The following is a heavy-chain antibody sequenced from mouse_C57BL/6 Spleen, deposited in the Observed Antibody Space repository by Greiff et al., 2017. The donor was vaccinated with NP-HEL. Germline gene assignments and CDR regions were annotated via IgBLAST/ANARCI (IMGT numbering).Heavy chain of an antibody. CDR3: ARGKFTTVGATEYFDV. CDR2: INPNNGGT. D-gene: IGHD1-1*01. CDR1: GYTFTDYN. J-gene: IGHJ1*03. V-gene: IGHV1-22*01. Sequence: VQLQQSGPELVKPGASVKMSCKASGYTFTDYNMHWVKQSHGKSLEWIGYINPNNGGTSYNQKFKGKATLTVNKSSSTAYMELRSLTSEDSAGYYCARGKFTTVGATEYFDVWGTGTTVTVSS.